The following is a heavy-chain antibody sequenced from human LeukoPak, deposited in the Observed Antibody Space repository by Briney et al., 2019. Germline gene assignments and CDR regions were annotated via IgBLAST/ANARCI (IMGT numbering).Heavy chain of an antibody. CDR2: IKQDGSEK. D-gene: IGHD6-13*01. J-gene: IGHJ1*01. CDR1: GFTFSSYW. Sequence: PGGSLRLSCAASGFTFSSYWMSWVRQAPGKGLEWVANIKQDGSEKYYVDSVKGRFTISRDNSKNTLYLQMNSLRAEDTAVYYCAKDSSSWSPGYFQHWGQGTLVTVSS. V-gene: IGHV3-7*03. CDR3: AKDSSSWSPGYFQH.